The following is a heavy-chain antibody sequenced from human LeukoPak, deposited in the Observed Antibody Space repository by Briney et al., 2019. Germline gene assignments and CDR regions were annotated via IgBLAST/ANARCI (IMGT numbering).Heavy chain of an antibody. CDR3: ARTDSSGWRDYYYYYMDV. CDR2: ISAYNGNT. Sequence: ASVKVSCKASGYTFTSYGISWVRQAPGQGLEWMGWISAYNGNTNYAQKLQGRVTMTTDTSTSTAYMELRSLRSDDTAVYYCARTDSSGWRDYYYYYMDVWGKGTTVTVSS. J-gene: IGHJ6*03. CDR1: GYTFTSYG. V-gene: IGHV1-18*01. D-gene: IGHD6-19*01.